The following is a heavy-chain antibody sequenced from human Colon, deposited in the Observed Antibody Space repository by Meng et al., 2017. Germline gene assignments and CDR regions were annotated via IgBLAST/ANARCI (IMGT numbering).Heavy chain of an antibody. J-gene: IGHJ4*01. D-gene: IGHD2-2*01. CDR1: GVTFSGFS. CDR3: TRGWMPE. CDR2: ITGDSTYI. Sequence: EVLLVESGGGLVKPGESLRLSCAASGVTFSGFSLSWVRQAPGKGLEWVSSITGDSTYIYYADSVKGRFTVSRDNAKNSLYLQMNSLRADDTAVYYCTRGWMPEWGQGTLVTVSS. V-gene: IGHV3-21*01.